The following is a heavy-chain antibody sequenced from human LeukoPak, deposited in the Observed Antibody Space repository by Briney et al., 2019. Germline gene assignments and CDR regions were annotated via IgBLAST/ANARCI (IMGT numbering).Heavy chain of an antibody. D-gene: IGHD2-15*01. CDR2: IYYSGST. CDR1: GGSFSGYY. CDR3: ARAGGYCGRISCPYYFDY. Sequence: PSETLSLTCAVYGGSFSGYYWGWIRQPPGKGLEWFGSIYYSGSTYYNPSLKSRVTISVDTSKNQFSLKLSSVTAADTAVYYCARAGGYCGRISCPYYFDYWGQGSLVAVSS. V-gene: IGHV4-34*01. J-gene: IGHJ4*02.